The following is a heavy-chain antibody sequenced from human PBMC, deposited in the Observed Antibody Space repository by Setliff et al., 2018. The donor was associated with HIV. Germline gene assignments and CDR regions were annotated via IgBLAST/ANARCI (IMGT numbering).Heavy chain of an antibody. CDR2: IKQDGSEN. CDR3: AREALSRDGYSYFDY. Sequence: GGSLRLSCAASGFTFSNFGMNWVRQAPGKGLEWVANIKQDGSENYFVDSVKGRFTISRDNTRSSLFLHMDSLTAEDTAVYYCAREALSRDGYSYFDYWGQGTLVTVSS. V-gene: IGHV3-7*01. D-gene: IGHD5-12*01. J-gene: IGHJ4*02. CDR1: GFTFSNFG.